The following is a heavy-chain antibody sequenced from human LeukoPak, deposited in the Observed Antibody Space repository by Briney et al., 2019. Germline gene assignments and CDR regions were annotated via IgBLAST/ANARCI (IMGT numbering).Heavy chain of an antibody. Sequence: GGSLRLSCAASGFTFSSYWMHWVRQAPGKGLVWVSRISPDGSTTGHADSVKGRFTTSRDNAKNTLFLQMNSLRAEDTTVYYCTRDFDFSSAIWGQGTLVTVSS. CDR1: GFTFSSYW. CDR3: TRDFDFSSAI. J-gene: IGHJ4*02. V-gene: IGHV3-74*01. D-gene: IGHD3-3*01. CDR2: ISPDGSTT.